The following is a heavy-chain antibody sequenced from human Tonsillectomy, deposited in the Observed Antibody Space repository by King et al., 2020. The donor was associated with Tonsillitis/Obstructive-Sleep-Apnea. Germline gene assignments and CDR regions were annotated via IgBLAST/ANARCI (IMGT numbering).Heavy chain of an antibody. CDR3: ARDLLPGMVTSHVFDY. V-gene: IGHV3-30*04. D-gene: IGHD2-21*02. CDR1: GFTFNSYA. CDR2: ISYDGSNK. J-gene: IGHJ4*02. Sequence: VQLVESGGGVVQPVRSLTLSCAASGFTFNSYAMHWVRQAPGKGLEWVTLISYDGSNKDYADSVKGRFTISRDNSKNTLYLQMNSLRAEDTAVYYCARDLLPGMVTSHVFDYWGQGTLVTVSS.